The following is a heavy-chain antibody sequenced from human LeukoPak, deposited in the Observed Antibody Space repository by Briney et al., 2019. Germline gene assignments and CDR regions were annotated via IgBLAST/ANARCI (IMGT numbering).Heavy chain of an antibody. Sequence: ASVKVSCKASGYTFTGYYTHWVRQAPGQGLEWMGWINPNSGGTNYAQKFQGRVTMTRDTSISTAYMELSRLRSDDTAVYYCARASPYYYDSSGLWGQGTMVTVSS. CDR3: ARASPYYYDSSGL. J-gene: IGHJ3*01. CDR1: GYTFTGYY. V-gene: IGHV1-2*02. D-gene: IGHD3-22*01. CDR2: INPNSGGT.